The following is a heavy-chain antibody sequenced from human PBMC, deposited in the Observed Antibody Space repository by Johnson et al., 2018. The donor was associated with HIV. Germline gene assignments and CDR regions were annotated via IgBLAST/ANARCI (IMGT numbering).Heavy chain of an antibody. CDR1: GITFGDYA. Sequence: QVQLVESGGGLVQPGRSLRLSCTVSGITFGDYAMSWFRQAPGKGLEWVSYISSSGSTIYYADSVKGRFTISRDNAKNSLYLQMNSLRAEDTAVYYCARDSAYSSGWYSGAFDIWGQGTMVTVSS. CDR2: ISSSGSTI. V-gene: IGHV3-11*04. J-gene: IGHJ3*02. D-gene: IGHD6-19*01. CDR3: ARDSAYSSGWYSGAFDI.